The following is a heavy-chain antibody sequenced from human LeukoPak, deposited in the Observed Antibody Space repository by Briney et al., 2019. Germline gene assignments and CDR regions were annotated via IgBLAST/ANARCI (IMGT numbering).Heavy chain of an antibody. Sequence: GGSLRLSCATSGFTFSSYAMSWVRQAPGKGLEWVSGIGASGGSTYYADSVKGRFTISRDNSKNTLYMQMNSLRTEDTAVYYCAKAEGYDILTGLDYWGQGTLVTVSS. CDR2: IGASGGST. D-gene: IGHD3-9*01. J-gene: IGHJ4*02. CDR1: GFTFSSYA. CDR3: AKAEGYDILTGLDY. V-gene: IGHV3-23*01.